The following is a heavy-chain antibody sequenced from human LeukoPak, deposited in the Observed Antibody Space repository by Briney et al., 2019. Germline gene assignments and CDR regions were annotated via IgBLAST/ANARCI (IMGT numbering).Heavy chain of an antibody. D-gene: IGHD3-10*02. CDR1: GFTFSSYE. V-gene: IGHV3-48*03. J-gene: IGHJ6*04. Sequence: GGSLRLSCAASGFTFSSYEMNWVRQAPGKGLEWVSHISSSGSTIYYADSVKGRFTISRDNAKNSLYLQMNSLRAEDTAVYYCAELGVTMIGGVWGKGTTVTISS. CDR2: ISSSGSTI. CDR3: AELGVTMIGGV.